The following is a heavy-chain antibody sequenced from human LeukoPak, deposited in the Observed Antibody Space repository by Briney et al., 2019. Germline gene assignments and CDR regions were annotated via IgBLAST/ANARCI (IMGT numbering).Heavy chain of an antibody. Sequence: PGGSLRLSCAASEFTFSSYNLNWVRQAPGKGLEWVSSMTSTSHIYYADSVKGRFTISRDNAKNSLYLQMNSLRAEDTAVYYCARDLDFWSGYKDYWGQGTLVTVSS. CDR1: EFTFSSYN. J-gene: IGHJ4*02. CDR2: MTSTSHI. D-gene: IGHD3-3*01. V-gene: IGHV3-21*01. CDR3: ARDLDFWSGYKDY.